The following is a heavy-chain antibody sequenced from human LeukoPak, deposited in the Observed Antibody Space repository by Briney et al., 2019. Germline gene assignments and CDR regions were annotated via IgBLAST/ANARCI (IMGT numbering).Heavy chain of an antibody. CDR1: GYTFTDYY. CDR3: ARAIAAAWFDY. D-gene: IGHD6-25*01. Sequence: ASVKVSCKASGYTFTDYYLYWVRQAPGQGLEWMGWINPNNGGTDYAQKFQGRVTMTRDTSINTAYMELSRLRSDDTAVDYCARAIAAAWFDYWGQGTLVTVSS. J-gene: IGHJ5*01. CDR2: INPNNGGT. V-gene: IGHV1-2*02.